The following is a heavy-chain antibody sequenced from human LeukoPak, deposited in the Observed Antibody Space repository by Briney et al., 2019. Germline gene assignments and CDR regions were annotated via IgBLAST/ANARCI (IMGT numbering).Heavy chain of an antibody. CDR1: GFTFSSYA. Sequence: PGRSLRLSCAASGFTFSSYAMHWVRQAPGKGLEGVAVISYDGSNKYYADSVKGRFTISRDNSKNTLYLQMNSLRAEDTAVYYCARQPYSSSWYGFDAFDIWGQGTMVTVSS. D-gene: IGHD6-13*01. J-gene: IGHJ3*02. CDR2: ISYDGSNK. V-gene: IGHV3-30*04. CDR3: ARQPYSSSWYGFDAFDI.